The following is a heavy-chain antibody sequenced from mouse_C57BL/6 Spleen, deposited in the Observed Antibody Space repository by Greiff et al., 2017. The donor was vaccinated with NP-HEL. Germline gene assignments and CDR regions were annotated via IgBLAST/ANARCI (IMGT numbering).Heavy chain of an antibody. Sequence: VQLQQSGAELARPGASVTLSCKASGYTFTSYGISWVKQRTGQGLEWIGEIYPRSGNTYYNEKFKGKATLTADKSSSTAYMELRSLTSEDSAVYFCARGIRDDGLDWYFDVWGTGTTVTVSS. J-gene: IGHJ1*03. CDR1: GYTFTSYG. CDR3: ARGIRDDGLDWYFDV. V-gene: IGHV1-81*01. CDR2: IYPRSGNT. D-gene: IGHD2-14*01.